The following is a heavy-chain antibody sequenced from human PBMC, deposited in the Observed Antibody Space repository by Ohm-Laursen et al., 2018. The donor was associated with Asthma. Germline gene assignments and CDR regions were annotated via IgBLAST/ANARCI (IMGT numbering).Heavy chain of an antibody. CDR3: ARGMTTPGIDY. CDR1: GFTFSSYG. V-gene: IGHV3-7*04. D-gene: IGHD4-11*01. CDR2: INVDGSRK. J-gene: IGHJ4*02. Sequence: SLRLSCSAPGFTFSSYGMHWVRQAPGNGLEWVASINVDGSRKYSVDSVKGRFNISRDNAKSSLYLQMNSLRGDDTAVYYCARGMTTPGIDYWGQGTLVTVSS.